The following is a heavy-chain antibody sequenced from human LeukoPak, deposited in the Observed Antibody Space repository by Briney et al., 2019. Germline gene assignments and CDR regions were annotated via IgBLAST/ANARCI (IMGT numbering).Heavy chain of an antibody. J-gene: IGHJ4*02. CDR3: ARGLYDFWSGYYGY. D-gene: IGHD3-3*01. V-gene: IGHV4-59*12. Sequence: SETLSLTCTVSGGSISTYYWSWIRQPPGKGLEWIGYIYYSGSTNYNPSLKSRVTISVDTSKNQFSLKLSSVTAADTAVYYCARGLYDFWSGYYGYWGQGTLVTVSS. CDR2: IYYSGST. CDR1: GGSISTYY.